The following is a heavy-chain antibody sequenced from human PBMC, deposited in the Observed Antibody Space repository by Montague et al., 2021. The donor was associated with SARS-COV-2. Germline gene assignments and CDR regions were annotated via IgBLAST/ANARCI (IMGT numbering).Heavy chain of an antibody. CDR1: GDSMTYFY. CDR3: ARGATRTFDY. J-gene: IGHJ4*02. CDR2: IFYRGTT. D-gene: IGHD1-1*01. V-gene: IGHV4-59*01. Sequence: SQTLSLTCTVPGDSMTYFYWSWIRQTPEKGLEWIGYIFYRGTTKYNPSLESRVTITVDTSKDQFYLKLNSVTAADTAVYYCARGATRTFDYWGQGTRVTVSS.